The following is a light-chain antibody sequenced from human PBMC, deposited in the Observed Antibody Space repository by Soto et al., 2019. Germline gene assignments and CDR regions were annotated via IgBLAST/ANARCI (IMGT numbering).Light chain of an antibody. CDR3: LSFDSSLSVV. CDR2: GNT. J-gene: IGLJ2*01. V-gene: IGLV1-40*01. Sequence: QAVVTQPPSVSGAPGQRVTISCPGSTSNIGAGYDVHWYQHLPGRAPKLLIYGNTNRPSGVPDRFSGSKSGTSASLAITGLQAEDEADYYCLSFDSSLSVVFGGGTKVTVL. CDR1: TSNIGAGYD.